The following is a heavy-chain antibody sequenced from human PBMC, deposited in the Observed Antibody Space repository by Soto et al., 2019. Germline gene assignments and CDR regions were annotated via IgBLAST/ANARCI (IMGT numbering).Heavy chain of an antibody. V-gene: IGHV4-34*01. CDR3: ARVGGYCSSTSCYASYYYMDV. D-gene: IGHD2-2*01. CDR1: GGSFSGYY. Sequence: SETLSLTCAVYGGSFSGYYWSWIRQPPGKGLEWIVEINYSGSTNYNPSLKSRVTISVDTSKNQFSLKLSSVTAADTAVYYCARVGGYCSSTSCYASYYYMDVWGKGTTVTVSS. CDR2: INYSGST. J-gene: IGHJ6*03.